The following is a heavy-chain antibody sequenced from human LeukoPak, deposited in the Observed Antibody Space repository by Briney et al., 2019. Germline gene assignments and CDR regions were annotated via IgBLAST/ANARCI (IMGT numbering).Heavy chain of an antibody. CDR1: GFFFSTYW. D-gene: IGHD3/OR15-3a*01. CDR3: ASGRHDFLH. Sequence: GGSLRLSCAASGFFFSTYWMTWFRRAPGKGLEWVANINLDGTEEHYVDSSLKGRFTISRDNAKNSLYLQMTSLRVGDTAVYYCASGRHDFLHWGQGTLVTVSS. V-gene: IGHV3-7*01. J-gene: IGHJ4*02. CDR2: INLDGTEE.